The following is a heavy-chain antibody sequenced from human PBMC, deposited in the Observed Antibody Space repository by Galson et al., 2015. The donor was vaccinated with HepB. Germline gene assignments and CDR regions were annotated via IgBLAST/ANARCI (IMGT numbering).Heavy chain of an antibody. Sequence: SLRLSCAASGFTFSGSAMHWVRQASGKGLEWVGRIRSKANSYATAYAASVKGRFTISRDDSKNTAYLQMNSLKTEDTAVYYCTRLAQLTDAYDAFDIWGQGTMVTVSS. CDR1: GFTFSGSA. CDR3: TRLAQLTDAYDAFDI. D-gene: IGHD6-6*01. V-gene: IGHV3-73*01. CDR2: IRSKANSYAT. J-gene: IGHJ3*02.